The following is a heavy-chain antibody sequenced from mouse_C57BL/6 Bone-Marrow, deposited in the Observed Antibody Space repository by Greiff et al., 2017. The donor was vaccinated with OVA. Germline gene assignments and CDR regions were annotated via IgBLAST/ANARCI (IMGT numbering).Heavy chain of an antibody. J-gene: IGHJ4*01. CDR1: GFTFSDFY. V-gene: IGHV7-1*01. CDR2: SRNKANDYTT. Sequence: EVHLVESGGGLVQSGRSLRLSCATSGFTFSDFYMEWVRQAPGKGLEWIAASRNKANDYTTEYSASVKGRFIGSRDTSQSILYLQMNALRAEDTAIYYCARGWLQEAMDYWGQGTSVTVSS. D-gene: IGHD2-3*01. CDR3: ARGWLQEAMDY.